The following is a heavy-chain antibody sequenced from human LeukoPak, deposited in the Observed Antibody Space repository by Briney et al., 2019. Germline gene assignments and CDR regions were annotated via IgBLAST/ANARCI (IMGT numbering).Heavy chain of an antibody. J-gene: IGHJ1*01. Sequence: GESLKISCKGSGYSFTSYWIGWVRQMPAKGLEWVGIIYPGDSETRYSPSFQGQVTISADKSISTAYLQWSSLKASDTAMYYCARLPPGIAAAGNPFQYWGQGTLVTVSS. D-gene: IGHD6-13*01. CDR2: IYPGDSET. CDR1: GYSFTSYW. V-gene: IGHV5-51*01. CDR3: ARLPPGIAAAGNPFQY.